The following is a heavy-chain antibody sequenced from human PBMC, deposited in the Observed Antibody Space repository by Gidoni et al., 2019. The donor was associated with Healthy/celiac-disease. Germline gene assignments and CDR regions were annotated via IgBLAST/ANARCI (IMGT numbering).Heavy chain of an antibody. CDR3: ASERSAVAPFDY. CDR2: IWYDGSNK. V-gene: IGHV3-33*01. D-gene: IGHD6-19*01. J-gene: IGHJ4*02. Sequence: APGKGLEWVAVIWYDGSNKYYADSVKGRFTISRDNSKNTLYLQMNSLRAEDTAVYYCASERSAVAPFDYWGQGTLVTVSS.